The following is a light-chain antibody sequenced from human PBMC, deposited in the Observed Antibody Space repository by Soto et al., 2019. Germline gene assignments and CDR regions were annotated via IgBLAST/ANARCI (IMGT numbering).Light chain of an antibody. V-gene: IGKV4-1*01. Sequence: DIVMTQSPDSLAVSLGERATMHCKSSQTVFYGINKKNYLAWYQHKPGQPPKLLSYWASTRESGVPDRFSGSGSGTDFTLTINSLQAEDVAVYYCQQSYSPPLTFGGGTKVEIK. J-gene: IGKJ4*01. CDR3: QQSYSPPLT. CDR2: WAS. CDR1: QTVFYGINKKNY.